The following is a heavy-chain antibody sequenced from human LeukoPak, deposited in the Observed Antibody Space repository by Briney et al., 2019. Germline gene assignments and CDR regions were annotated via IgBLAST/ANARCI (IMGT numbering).Heavy chain of an antibody. CDR1: GGSISSSSHY. D-gene: IGHD2/OR15-2a*01. CDR2: ISYSGNT. CDR3: ARHADHGGNQLAFDY. V-gene: IGHV4-39*01. J-gene: IGHJ4*02. Sequence: SSETLSLTCTVSGGSISSSSHYWGWIRQSPGKGLEWIGSISYSGNTYYHPSLQSRVTVSMDTSKNQFFLRLTSVTATDTGIYYCARHADHGGNQLAFDYWGQGSLVTVSS.